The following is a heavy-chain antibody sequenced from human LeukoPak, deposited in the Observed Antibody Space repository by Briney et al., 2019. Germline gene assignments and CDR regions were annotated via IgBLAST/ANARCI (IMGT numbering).Heavy chain of an antibody. Sequence: SETLSLICSVAGRSISSYYWSWVRQPPGKGREWLGYIYYSGSTNYNPSLKSQATISVHTSKNQFSLKLRSVTAADTAVYYWARGMYSSSRLVYYYMDVWGKGTTVTVSS. D-gene: IGHD6-6*01. CDR3: ARGMYSSSRLVYYYMDV. CDR2: IYYSGST. V-gene: IGHV4-59*01. CDR1: GRSISSYY. J-gene: IGHJ6*03.